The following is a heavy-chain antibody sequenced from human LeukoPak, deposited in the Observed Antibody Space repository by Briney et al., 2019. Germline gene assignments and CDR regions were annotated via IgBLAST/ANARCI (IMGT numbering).Heavy chain of an antibody. CDR1: GGSISSYY. J-gene: IGHJ4*02. Sequence: SETLSLTCTVSGGSISSYYWSWIRQPAGKGLEWIGRIYTSGSTNYNPSLKSRVTMSVDTSKNQFSLRLSAVTAAVKSVYYCAGGGFRNYFDYWGQGTLVTVSS. D-gene: IGHD3-10*01. CDR2: IYTSGST. V-gene: IGHV4-4*07. CDR3: AGGGFRNYFDY.